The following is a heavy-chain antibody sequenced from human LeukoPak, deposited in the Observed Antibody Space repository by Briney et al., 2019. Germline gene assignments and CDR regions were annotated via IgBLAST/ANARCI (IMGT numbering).Heavy chain of an antibody. Sequence: GGSLRLSCAASGFIFTAYTINWVRQAPGKGLEWVSSISSSGSTYYADSVKGRFTLSRDNAKSSMSLQMDSLRAEDTAVYYCARDTAMVKFEPWGQGTLVTVSS. CDR1: GFIFTAYT. CDR2: ISSSGST. D-gene: IGHD5-18*01. V-gene: IGHV3-69-1*01. J-gene: IGHJ5*02. CDR3: ARDTAMVKFEP.